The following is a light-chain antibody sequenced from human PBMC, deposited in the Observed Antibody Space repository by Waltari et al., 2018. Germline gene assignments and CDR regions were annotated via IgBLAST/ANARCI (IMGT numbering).Light chain of an antibody. Sequence: EIVMTQSPATLSVSPGDRATLSCRASQSVSSNLAWYQQHPGQGPRLLIYAASTRATGVPARFSGSGSGTDFTLTISSLQAEDFAVYYCQQYNGWPRTFGQGTKVEI. CDR1: QSVSSN. CDR3: QQYNGWPRT. CDR2: AAS. J-gene: IGKJ1*01. V-gene: IGKV3-15*01.